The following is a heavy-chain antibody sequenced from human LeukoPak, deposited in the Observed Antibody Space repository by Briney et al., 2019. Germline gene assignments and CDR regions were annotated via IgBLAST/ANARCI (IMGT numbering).Heavy chain of an antibody. J-gene: IGHJ4*02. CDR3: ARGLGSGWSHTDY. V-gene: IGHV1-2*02. D-gene: IGHD6-19*01. CDR2: INPNSGGT. Sequence: ASVKVSCKASGYTFTGYYMHWVRQAPGQGLEWMGWINPNSGGTNYAQKFQGRVTVTRDTSISTAYMELSRPRSDDTAVYYCARGLGSGWSHTDYWGQGTLVTVSS. CDR1: GYTFTGYY.